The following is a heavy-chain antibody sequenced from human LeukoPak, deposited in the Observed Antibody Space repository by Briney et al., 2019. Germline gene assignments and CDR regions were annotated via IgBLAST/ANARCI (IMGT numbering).Heavy chain of an antibody. Sequence: PGGSLRLSCAASGFTFSSYAMSWVRQAPGKGLEWVSAISGSGGSTYYADSVKGRFTISRDNSKNTLYLQMNSLRAEDTAVYYCAKLRSDYYDILTGLGPYYFDYWGQGTLVTVSS. CDR2: ISGSGGST. V-gene: IGHV3-23*01. J-gene: IGHJ4*02. CDR3: AKLRSDYYDILTGLGPYYFDY. D-gene: IGHD3-9*01. CDR1: GFTFSSYA.